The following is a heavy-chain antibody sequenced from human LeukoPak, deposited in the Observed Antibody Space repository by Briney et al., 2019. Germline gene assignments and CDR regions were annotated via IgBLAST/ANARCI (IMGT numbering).Heavy chain of an antibody. CDR3: ARDMSYDSSGYGEVY. V-gene: IGHV3-20*04. D-gene: IGHD3-22*01. CDR1: GFTFDDYG. J-gene: IGHJ4*02. CDR2: INWNGGST. Sequence: GGSLRLSCAASGFTFDDYGMSWVRQAPGKGLEWVSGINWNGGSTGYADSVKGRFTISRDNAKNSLYLQMNSLRAEDTALYYCARDMSYDSSGYGEVYWGQGTLVTVSS.